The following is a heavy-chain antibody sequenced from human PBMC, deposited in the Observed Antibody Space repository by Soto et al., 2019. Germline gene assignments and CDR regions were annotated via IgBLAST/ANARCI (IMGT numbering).Heavy chain of an antibody. CDR3: ARALIQLRPHYYYGMDV. CDR1: GGSISSGDYY. V-gene: IGHV4-30-4*01. D-gene: IGHD5-18*01. J-gene: IGHJ6*02. CDR2: IYYSGTT. Sequence: PSETLSLTCTVSGGSISSGDYYWSWIRQPPGKGLEWIGYIYYSGTTYYNPSLKSRVTISVDTSKNQFSLKVNSVTAADTAVYYCARALIQLRPHYYYGMDVWGQGTTVTVSS.